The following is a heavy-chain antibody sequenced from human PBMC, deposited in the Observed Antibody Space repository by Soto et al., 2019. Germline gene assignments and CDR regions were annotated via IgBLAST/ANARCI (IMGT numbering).Heavy chain of an antibody. CDR3: ARGPLPTTFDY. D-gene: IGHD1-1*01. CDR1: GGSFRGYY. Sequence: PSETLSLTCAVYGGSFRGYYWSWIRQPPGKGLEWIGEINHSGSTNYNPSLKRRVTISVDTSKNQFSLKLSSVTAADTAVYYCARGPLPTTFDYWGQGTLVTVSS. J-gene: IGHJ4*02. CDR2: INHSGST. V-gene: IGHV4-34*01.